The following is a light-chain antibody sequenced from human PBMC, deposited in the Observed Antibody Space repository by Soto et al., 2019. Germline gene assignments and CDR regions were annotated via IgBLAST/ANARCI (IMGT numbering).Light chain of an antibody. V-gene: IGKV4-1*01. Sequence: DIVMTQSPDSMAVSLGERATIDCKSSQRVLYSSNNQNYLAWYQQKPGQPPKLLIYWASIRDSAVPDRFSGSGSWTDFTLTLSSLKAEDVAVYYCQHYYTSWCTFGRGTKVEIK. CDR2: WAS. J-gene: IGKJ1*01. CDR1: QRVLYSSNNQNY. CDR3: QHYYTSWCT.